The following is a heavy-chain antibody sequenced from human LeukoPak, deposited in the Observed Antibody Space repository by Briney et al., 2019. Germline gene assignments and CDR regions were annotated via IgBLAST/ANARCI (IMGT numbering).Heavy chain of an antibody. CDR2: IYTSGST. D-gene: IGHD5-18*01. V-gene: IGHV4-4*07. CDR3: ARNFKVVTAMAPEFDP. Sequence: SETLSLTCTVSGGSISSYYWSWIRQPAGKGLEWIGRIYTSGSTNYNPSLKSRVTMSVDTSKNQFSLKLSSVTAADTAVYYCARNFKVVTAMAPEFDPWGQGTLVTVSS. J-gene: IGHJ5*02. CDR1: GGSISSYY.